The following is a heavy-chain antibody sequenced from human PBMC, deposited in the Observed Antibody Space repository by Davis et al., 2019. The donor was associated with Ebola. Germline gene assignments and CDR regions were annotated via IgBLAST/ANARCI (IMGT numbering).Heavy chain of an antibody. Sequence: GGSLRLSCVASGFIVSSNYMSWVRQAPGKGLEWVAVIQSGGKTDYADSVKGRFTISRDNSKNTLYLQMNSLRAEDTAVYYCAKGAAANIDYWGQGTLVTVSS. V-gene: IGHV3-53*01. CDR3: AKGAAANIDY. D-gene: IGHD6-13*01. CDR2: IQSGGKT. CDR1: GFIVSSNY. J-gene: IGHJ4*02.